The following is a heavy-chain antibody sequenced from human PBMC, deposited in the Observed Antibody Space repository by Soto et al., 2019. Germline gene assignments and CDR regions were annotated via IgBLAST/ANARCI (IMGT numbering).Heavy chain of an antibody. J-gene: IGHJ4*01. CDR1: GGSITSNSYF. V-gene: IGHV4-39*01. CDR3: ARHDGFSSGWIFDY. Sequence: SETLSLTCTVSGGSITSNSYFWAWIRQPPGKGLEWIGSIYYSGTTYYNPSLKSRVTISVDRSKNQFSLKLSSVTAADTAVYYCARHDGFSSGWIFDYWGHGTLVTVSS. CDR2: IYYSGTT. D-gene: IGHD6-19*01.